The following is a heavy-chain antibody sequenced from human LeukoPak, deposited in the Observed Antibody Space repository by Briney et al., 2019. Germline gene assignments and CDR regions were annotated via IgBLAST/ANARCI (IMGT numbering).Heavy chain of an antibody. D-gene: IGHD6-13*01. V-gene: IGHV4-39*07. J-gene: IGHJ4*02. CDR3: ARGFSGYSSSWYFDY. CDR2: IYYSGST. Sequence: PSETLSLTCTVSGGSISSSSYYWGWIRQPPGKGLEWIGSIYYSGSTYYNPSLKSRVTISVDTSKNQFSLKLSSVTAADTAVYYCARGFSGYSSSWYFDYWGQGTLVTVSS. CDR1: GGSISSSSYY.